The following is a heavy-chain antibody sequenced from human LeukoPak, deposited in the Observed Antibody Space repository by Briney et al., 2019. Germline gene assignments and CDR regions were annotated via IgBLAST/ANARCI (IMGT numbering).Heavy chain of an antibody. V-gene: IGHV4-39*07. D-gene: IGHD3-3*01. J-gene: IGHJ4*02. CDR3: ARDQSGPVPTN. CDR2: IYYSGST. Sequence: SETLSLTCTVSGGSISSSSYYWGWIRQPPGKGLEWIGSIYYSGSTYYNPSLKSRVTISVDTSKNQFSLKLSSVTAADTAVYYCARDQSGPVPTNWGQGTLVTVSS. CDR1: GGSISSSSYY.